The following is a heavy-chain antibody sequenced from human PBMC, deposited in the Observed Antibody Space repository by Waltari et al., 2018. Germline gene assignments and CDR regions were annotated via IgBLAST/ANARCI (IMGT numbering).Heavy chain of an antibody. J-gene: IGHJ4*02. Sequence: QVQLVQSGAEVKKPGASVKVSCKASGSTFTGSHMHWVRRAPGQGLEWMGWINPNSGGTNYAQKFQGRVTMTRDTSISTAYMELSRLRSDDTAVYYCARGEYSSSSGLGDWGQGTLVTVSS. CDR1: GSTFTGSH. CDR3: ARGEYSSSSGLGD. CDR2: INPNSGGT. V-gene: IGHV1-2*02. D-gene: IGHD6-6*01.